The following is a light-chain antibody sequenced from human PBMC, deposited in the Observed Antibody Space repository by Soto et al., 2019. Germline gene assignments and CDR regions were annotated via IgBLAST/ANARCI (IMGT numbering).Light chain of an antibody. V-gene: IGKV1-33*01. J-gene: IGKJ5*01. CDR1: QNITNY. CDR3: QHYDRLPIT. CDR2: DAS. Sequence: IQMTQSPSSLSASVGYRVTITCQASQNITNYLNWYQQKPGRAPKLLIYDASSLETGVPSRFSGSGSGTDFTLTISSLQPEDVATYYCQHYDRLPITFGQGTRLEI.